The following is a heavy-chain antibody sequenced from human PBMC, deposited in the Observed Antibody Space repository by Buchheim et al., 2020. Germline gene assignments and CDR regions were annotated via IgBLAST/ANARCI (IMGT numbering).Heavy chain of an antibody. CDR1: GGSTSSGGYS. J-gene: IGHJ6*02. D-gene: IGHD2-8*01. V-gene: IGHV4-30-2*01. CDR3: ARVVLNSFAPYYYYGMDV. CDR2: IYHSGST. Sequence: QLQLQESGSGLVKPSQTLSLTCAVSGGSTSSGGYSWSWIRQPPGKGLEWIGYIYHSGSTYYNPSLKSRVTISVDRSKNQFSLKLSSVTAADTAVYYCARVVLNSFAPYYYYGMDVWGQGTT.